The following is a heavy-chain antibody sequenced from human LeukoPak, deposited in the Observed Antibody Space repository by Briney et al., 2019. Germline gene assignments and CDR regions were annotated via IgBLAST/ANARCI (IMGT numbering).Heavy chain of an antibody. CDR1: GDSISNSGYY. J-gene: IGHJ4*02. CDR2: INHSGTT. Sequence: PSETLSLTCTVSGDSISNSGYYWDWIRQSPGKGLEWIGSINHSGTTYYEPSLKSRVTISVDASKNKFSLKLSSVTAADTTIYYCARKKLVARGYFDFWGRGIPVTVSS. CDR3: ARKKLVARGYFDF. D-gene: IGHD6-13*01. V-gene: IGHV4-39*01.